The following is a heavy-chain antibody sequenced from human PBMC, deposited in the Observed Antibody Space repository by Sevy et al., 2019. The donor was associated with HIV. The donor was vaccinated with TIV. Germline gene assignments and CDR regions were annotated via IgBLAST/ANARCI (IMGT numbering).Heavy chain of an antibody. D-gene: IGHD5-12*01. J-gene: IGHJ4*02. CDR3: ARSGSEMATTWDFDY. CDR2: IYYSGST. V-gene: IGHV4-59*01. CDR1: GGSISSYY. Sequence: SETLSLTCTVSGGSISSYYWSWIRQPPGKGLEWIGYIYYSGSTNYNPSLKSRVTISVDTSKNQFSLKLSSVTDADTAVYYCARSGSEMATTWDFDYWGQGTLVTVSS.